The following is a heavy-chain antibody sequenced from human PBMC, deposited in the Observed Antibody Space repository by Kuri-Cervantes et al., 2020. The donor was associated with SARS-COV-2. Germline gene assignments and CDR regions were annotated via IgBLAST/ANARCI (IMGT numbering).Heavy chain of an antibody. CDR2: ISSSGSTI. V-gene: IGHV3-11*04. J-gene: IGHJ3*02. Sequence: GGSLRLSCAVYGGSFSGYYWSWIRQAPGKGLEWVSYISSSGSTIYYADPVKGRFTISRDNAKNSLYLQMNSLRAEDTAVYYCARDFGGSGKADAFDIWGQGTMVTVSS. D-gene: IGHD3-10*01. CDR1: GGSFSGYY. CDR3: ARDFGGSGKADAFDI.